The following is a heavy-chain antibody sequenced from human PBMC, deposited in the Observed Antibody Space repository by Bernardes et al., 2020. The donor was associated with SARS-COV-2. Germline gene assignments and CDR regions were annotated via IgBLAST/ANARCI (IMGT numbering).Heavy chain of an antibody. Sequence: SETLSLTCAVYGGSFSGYYWSWIRQPPGKGLEWIGEINHSGSTNYNPSLKSRVTISVDTSKNQFSLKLSSVTAADTAVYYCARWLEMYYFDYWGQGTLVTVSS. V-gene: IGHV4-34*01. D-gene: IGHD3-3*01. J-gene: IGHJ4*02. CDR3: ARWLEMYYFDY. CDR2: INHSGST. CDR1: GGSFSGYY.